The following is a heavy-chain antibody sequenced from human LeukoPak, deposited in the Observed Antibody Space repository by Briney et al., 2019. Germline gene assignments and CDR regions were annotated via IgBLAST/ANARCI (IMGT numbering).Heavy chain of an antibody. D-gene: IGHD4-17*01. V-gene: IGHV4-59*12. CDR1: GGSISSYY. CDR2: IYYSGST. CDR3: ARGLVDESGETRAHFDY. Sequence: SETLSLTCTVSGGSISSYYWSWIRQPPGKGLEWIGYIYYSGSTNYNPSLKSRVTISVDTSKNQFSLKLSSVTAADTAVYYCARGLVDESGETRAHFDYWGQGTLVTVSS. J-gene: IGHJ4*02.